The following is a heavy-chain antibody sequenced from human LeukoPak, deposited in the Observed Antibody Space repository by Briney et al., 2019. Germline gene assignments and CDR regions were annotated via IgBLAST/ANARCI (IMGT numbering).Heavy chain of an antibody. CDR3: AKDQQQLARRLFDY. V-gene: IGHV3-9*01. J-gene: IGHJ4*02. Sequence: GGSLRLSCAASGFTFSDYYMSWIRQAPGKGLEWVSGISWNSGSIGYADSVKGRFTISRDNAKNSLYLQMNSLRVEDTALYYCAKDQQQLARRLFDYWGQGTLVTVSS. CDR2: ISWNSGSI. CDR1: GFTFSDYY. D-gene: IGHD6-13*01.